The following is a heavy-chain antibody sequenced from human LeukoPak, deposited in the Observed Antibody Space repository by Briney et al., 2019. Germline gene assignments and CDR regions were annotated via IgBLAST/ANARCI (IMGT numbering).Heavy chain of an antibody. J-gene: IGHJ5*02. CDR1: GYTFTGYY. D-gene: IGHD4-17*01. V-gene: IGHV1-2*02. Sequence: ASVKVSCKASGYTFTGYYMHWVRQAPGQGLEWMGWISPNSGGTNYAQKFQGRVTMTRDTSISTAYMELSRLRSDDTAVYHCARAEDYGDYWFDPWGQGTLVTVSS. CDR3: ARAEDYGDYWFDP. CDR2: ISPNSGGT.